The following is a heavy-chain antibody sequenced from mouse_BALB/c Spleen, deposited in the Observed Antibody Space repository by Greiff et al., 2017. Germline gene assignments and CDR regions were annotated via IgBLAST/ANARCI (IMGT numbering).Heavy chain of an antibody. CDR3: SHYGPFAG. CDR2: LGPANDNT. J-gene: IGHJ3*01. Sequence: VQLQQSGAELVKPGASVKLSCTASGFNIKDTYMHWVKQRPEQGLEWIGRLGPANDNTKYDPKFQGKATITADTSSNTANLQLISLTAVDTAVYYCSHYGPFAGWGEGTLVTGAA. V-gene: IGHV14-3*02. D-gene: IGHD1-2*01. CDR1: GFNIKDTY.